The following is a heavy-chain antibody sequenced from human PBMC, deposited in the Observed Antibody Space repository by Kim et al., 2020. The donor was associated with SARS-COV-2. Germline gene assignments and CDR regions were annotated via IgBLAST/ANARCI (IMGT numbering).Heavy chain of an antibody. J-gene: IGHJ4*02. CDR2: INRNCDIT. CDR1: GFTFDDYG. D-gene: IGHD3-16*01. Sequence: GGSLRLSCAASGFTFDDYGMSWVRQAPGKWLEFVSGINRNCDITCYADSVKGRFTISRDNAKNSLFLQMNSPRAEDTALYHCVRGYAGGPFDLWGQGTLVTVSS. CDR3: VRGYAGGPFDL. V-gene: IGHV3-20*01.